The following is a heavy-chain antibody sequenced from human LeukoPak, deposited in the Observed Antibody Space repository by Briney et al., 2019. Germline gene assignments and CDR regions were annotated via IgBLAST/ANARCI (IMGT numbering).Heavy chain of an antibody. CDR3: AREDGTSMDNAFDI. Sequence: AETLSLTCTVPGYSISSGYYWGWIRQPPGKGLEWIGSISHSGYTYYNPSLKSRLTISVDTSRNQFSLKLRSVTAADTAVYYCAREDGTSMDNAFDIWGQGTMVTVSS. J-gene: IGHJ3*02. CDR1: GYSISSGYY. V-gene: IGHV4-38-2*02. D-gene: IGHD5-18*01. CDR2: ISHSGYT.